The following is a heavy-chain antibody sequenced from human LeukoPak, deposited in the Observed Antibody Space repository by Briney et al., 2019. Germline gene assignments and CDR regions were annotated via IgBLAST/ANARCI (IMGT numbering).Heavy chain of an antibody. J-gene: IGHJ5*02. CDR2: INPNSGGT. D-gene: IGHD2-2*01. CDR3: ARESACGTTNCLAPADWLDP. Sequence: ASVKVSCKASGYTFTGCYMHWVRQAPGQGLEWMGWINPNSGGTNYAQKFQGRVTMTRDTSIATSYMEVDSLTSDDTAVYYCARESACGTTNCLAPADWLDPWGQGTLVIVSS. V-gene: IGHV1-2*02. CDR1: GYTFTGCY.